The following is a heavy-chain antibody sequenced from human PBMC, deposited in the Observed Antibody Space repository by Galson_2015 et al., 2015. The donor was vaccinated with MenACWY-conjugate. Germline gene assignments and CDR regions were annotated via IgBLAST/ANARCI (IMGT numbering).Heavy chain of an antibody. CDR3: ARGGQGLAAAEDNWFDP. CDR1: GFTFSSYW. V-gene: IGHV3-74*01. J-gene: IGHJ5*02. Sequence: SLRLSCAASGFTFSSYWMHWVRQGPGKGLVWVSRINSDGSSTNYADSVKGRFTISRDNAKNTLYLQMNSLRAEDTAVYYCARGGQGLAAAEDNWFDPRGQGTLVTVSS. CDR2: INSDGSST. D-gene: IGHD6-13*01.